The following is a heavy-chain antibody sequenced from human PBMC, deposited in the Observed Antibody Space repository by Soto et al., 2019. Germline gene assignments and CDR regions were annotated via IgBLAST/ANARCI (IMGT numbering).Heavy chain of an antibody. Sequence: QVQLVQSGAEVKQPGASVKVSCKASGYTFTGYNMHWVRQAPGQGLEWMGWLNPKSGGTNYAQKFQGRVTMTRDTSISTAYMELSRLRSDDTAVYYCATEGSSWYRWFDPWGQGTLVTVSS. V-gene: IGHV1-2*02. D-gene: IGHD6-13*01. CDR3: ATEGSSWYRWFDP. J-gene: IGHJ5*02. CDR2: LNPKSGGT. CDR1: GYTFTGYN.